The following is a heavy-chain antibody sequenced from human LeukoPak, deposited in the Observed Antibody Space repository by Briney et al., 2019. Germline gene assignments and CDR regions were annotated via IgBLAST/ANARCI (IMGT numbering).Heavy chain of an antibody. D-gene: IGHD3-3*01. CDR1: GGSISSYY. CDR3: AAASIWSGYYNY. CDR2: IYYSGST. J-gene: IGHJ4*02. V-gene: IGHV4-59*01. Sequence: SETLSLTCTVSGGSISSYYWSRIRQPPGKGLEWIGYIYYSGSTNYNPSLKSRVTISVDTSKNQFSLKLSSVTAADTAVYYCAAASIWSGYYNYWGQGTLVTVSS.